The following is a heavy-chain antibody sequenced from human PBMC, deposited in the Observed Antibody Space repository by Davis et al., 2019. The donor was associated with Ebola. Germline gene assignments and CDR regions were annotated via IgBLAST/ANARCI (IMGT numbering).Heavy chain of an antibody. CDR1: GFTVSSNY. Sequence: PGGSLRLSCAASGFTVSSNYMSWVRQAPGKGLEWVSVIYSGGSTYYADSVKGRFTISRENAKNSLYLQMNSLRAEDTAVYYCARGGYDSSGYYDYWGQGTLVTVSS. D-gene: IGHD3-22*01. J-gene: IGHJ4*02. V-gene: IGHV3-66*01. CDR3: ARGGYDSSGYYDY. CDR2: IYSGGST.